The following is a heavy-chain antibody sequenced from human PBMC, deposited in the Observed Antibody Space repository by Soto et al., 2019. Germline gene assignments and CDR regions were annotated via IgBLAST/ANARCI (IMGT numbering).Heavy chain of an antibody. CDR1: GFTFSSYR. CDR2: ISRSSGTI. Sequence: EVQLVESGRGLVQPGGSLRLSCAASGFTFSSYRMNWVRQAPGKGLEWVSYISRSSGTIYYRDSVKGRFTISRDNAKNSLYLQMSGLRDDDTAVYYCARDTETGGSWGNFDYWGQGTLVTVSS. D-gene: IGHD2-8*02. J-gene: IGHJ4*02. CDR3: ARDTETGGSWGNFDY. V-gene: IGHV3-48*02.